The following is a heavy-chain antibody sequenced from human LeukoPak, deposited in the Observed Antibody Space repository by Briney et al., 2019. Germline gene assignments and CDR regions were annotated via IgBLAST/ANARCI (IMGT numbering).Heavy chain of an antibody. CDR2: ISDDGSYT. Sequence: GGSLRLSCAASGFSFSSHWVHWVRQAPGKGLVWVSRISDDGSYTSNVDSVKGRFTISRDNVNNMLYLHMNSLRAEDTAVYYCAKEGYYDGPNDYWGQGTLVTVSS. V-gene: IGHV3-74*01. CDR3: AKEGYYDGPNDY. D-gene: IGHD3-22*01. J-gene: IGHJ4*02. CDR1: GFSFSSHW.